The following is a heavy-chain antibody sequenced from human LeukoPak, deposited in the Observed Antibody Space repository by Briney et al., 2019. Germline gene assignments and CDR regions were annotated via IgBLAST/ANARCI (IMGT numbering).Heavy chain of an antibody. V-gene: IGHV4-38-2*01. Sequence: SETLSLTCAVSSYSITSDNYWGWVRQPPGKGLEWIGSICPTGNTYYNPSLRSRVAISLDTSKSQFSLKVTSVIAADTAVYYCARLLACGRAPCRTARFQFDSWGQGTLVAVSS. J-gene: IGHJ4*02. D-gene: IGHD3-3*01. CDR3: ARLLACGRAPCRTARFQFDS. CDR2: ICPTGNT. CDR1: SYSITSDNY.